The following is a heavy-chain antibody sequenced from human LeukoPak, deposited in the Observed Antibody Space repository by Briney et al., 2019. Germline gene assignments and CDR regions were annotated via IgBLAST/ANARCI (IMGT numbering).Heavy chain of an antibody. J-gene: IGHJ6*03. CDR3: ARPYYYYVDV. CDR1: GASVSSNNW. V-gene: IGHV4-4*02. Sequence: SGTLSLTCTVSGASVSSNNWWGWVRQPPGKGLEWIGEIYHSGSTNYNPSLQSRVTISVDKSKNQISLKLTSVTAADTAVYYCARPYYYYVDVWGKGTTVTVSS. CDR2: IYHSGST.